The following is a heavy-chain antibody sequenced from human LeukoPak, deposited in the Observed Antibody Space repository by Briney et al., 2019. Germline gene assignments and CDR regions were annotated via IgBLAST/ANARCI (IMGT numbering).Heavy chain of an antibody. CDR2: ISSSSSTI. Sequence: GGSLRLSCAASGFAFSSYSMNWVRQAPGNGLEWVSYISSSSSTIYYAHSVEGRFTISRDNAKNSLNLQMNSLRPEDTAVYYCARDRGWVLLRPLVFDYWGQGTLVTVSS. D-gene: IGHD1-26*01. V-gene: IGHV3-48*01. CDR3: ARDRGWVLLRPLVFDY. J-gene: IGHJ4*02. CDR1: GFAFSSYS.